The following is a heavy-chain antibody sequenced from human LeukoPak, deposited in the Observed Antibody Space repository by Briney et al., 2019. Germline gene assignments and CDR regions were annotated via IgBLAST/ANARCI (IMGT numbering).Heavy chain of an antibody. V-gene: IGHV4-59*01. D-gene: IGHD3-3*01. J-gene: IGHJ4*02. CDR1: GGSISSYY. CDR2: IYYSGST. CDR3: AGYDFWSGYYWDY. Sequence: SETLSLTCTVSGGSISSYYWSWIRQPPGKGLEWIGYIYYSGSTNYNPSLKSRVTISVDTSKNQFSLKLSSVTAADTAVYYCAGYDFWSGYYWDYWGQGTLVTVPS.